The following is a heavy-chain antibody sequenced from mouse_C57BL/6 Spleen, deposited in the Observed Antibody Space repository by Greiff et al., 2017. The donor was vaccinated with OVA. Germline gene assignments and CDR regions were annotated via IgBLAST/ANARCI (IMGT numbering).Heavy chain of an antibody. D-gene: IGHD3-1*01. CDR2: IDPEDGET. CDR1: GFNIKDYY. V-gene: IGHV14-2*01. Sequence: VQLQQSGAELVKPGASVKLSCTASGFNIKDYYMHWVKQRTEQGLEWIGRIDPEDGETKYATKFQGKATITADTSSNTAYLQLSSLTSEDTAVYYCARSGSWQLGYWGQGTTLTVSS. CDR3: ARSGSWQLGY. J-gene: IGHJ2*01.